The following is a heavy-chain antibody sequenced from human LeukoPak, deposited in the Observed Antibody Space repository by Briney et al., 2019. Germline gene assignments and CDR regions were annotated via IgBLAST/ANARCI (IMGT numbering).Heavy chain of an antibody. CDR2: LKFAGSEK. J-gene: IGHJ4*02. V-gene: IGHV3-7*01. D-gene: IGHD2-21*02. Sequence: GGSLRLSCVGSGFTFSNYWMSWVRQVPGKGLEWVANLKFAGSEKYYVDSVKGRFTISRDNAKNSLYLQMNSLRAEDTAVYYCARAVYCGGDCYPSDYWGQGTLVTVSS. CDR3: ARAVYCGGDCYPSDY. CDR1: GFTFSNYW.